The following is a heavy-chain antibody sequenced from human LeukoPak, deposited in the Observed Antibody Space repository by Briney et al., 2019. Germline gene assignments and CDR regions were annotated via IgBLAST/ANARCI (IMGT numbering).Heavy chain of an antibody. J-gene: IGHJ4*02. CDR1: GFTFSSYG. Sequence: PGGTLRLSCAASGFTFSSYGMSWVRQAPGKGLEWVSAISGSGGSTYYADSVKGRFTTSRDNSKNTLYLQMNSLRAEDTAVYYCARVYSGSYYPFDYWGQGTLVTVSS. V-gene: IGHV3-23*01. CDR2: ISGSGGST. D-gene: IGHD1-26*01. CDR3: ARVYSGSYYPFDY.